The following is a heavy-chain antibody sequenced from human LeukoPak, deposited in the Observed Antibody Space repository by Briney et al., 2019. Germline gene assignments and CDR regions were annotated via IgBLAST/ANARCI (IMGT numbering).Heavy chain of an antibody. CDR3: ARGGGSYFVLGDPPVV. D-gene: IGHD1-26*01. CDR1: GGSISSSSYY. J-gene: IGHJ4*02. Sequence: PSETLSLTCTVSGGSISSSSYYWGWIRQPPGKGLEWIGSIYYSGSTYYNPSLKSRVTISVDTSKNQFSLKLSSVTAADTAVYYCARGGGSYFVLGDPPVVWGQGTLVTVSS. CDR2: IYYSGST. V-gene: IGHV4-39*01.